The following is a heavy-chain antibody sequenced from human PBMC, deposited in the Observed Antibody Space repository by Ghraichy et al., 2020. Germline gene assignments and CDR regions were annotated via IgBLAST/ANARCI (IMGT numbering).Heavy chain of an antibody. D-gene: IGHD2-21*02. Sequence: GGSLRLSCAASGFTFSSYGMHWVRQAPGKGLEWVAVIWYDGSNKYYADSAKGRFTISRDNSKNTLYLQMNSLRAEDTAVYYCARVLGDYHYYYGMDVWGQGTTVTVSS. J-gene: IGHJ6*02. CDR2: IWYDGSNK. CDR1: GFTFSSYG. CDR3: ARVLGDYHYYYGMDV. V-gene: IGHV3-33*01.